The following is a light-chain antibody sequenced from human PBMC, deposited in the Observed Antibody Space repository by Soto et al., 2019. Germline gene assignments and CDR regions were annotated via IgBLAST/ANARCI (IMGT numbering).Light chain of an antibody. Sequence: EIVMTQSPATLSVSPGERATLSCRASQSVSSNLAWYQQKPGQAPRLLISGAYTRATGIPGRFSGSGSGTEFTLTISSLQSEDFAVYYCQQYNNWPPIFTFGPGTKVDIK. CDR2: GAY. CDR1: QSVSSN. J-gene: IGKJ3*01. V-gene: IGKV3-15*01. CDR3: QQYNNWPPIFT.